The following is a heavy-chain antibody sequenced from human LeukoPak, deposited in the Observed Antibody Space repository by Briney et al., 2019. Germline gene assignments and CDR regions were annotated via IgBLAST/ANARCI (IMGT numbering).Heavy chain of an antibody. Sequence: GGSLRLSCAASGFTFSSYSMNWVRQAPGEGLVWVSRINTDGNSTRSADSVKGRFTISRDNAKNTLFLQMNSLRAEDTAVYYCAKDPVYYDFWSGYFDSWGQGTLVTVSS. V-gene: IGHV3-74*01. D-gene: IGHD3-3*01. CDR1: GFTFSSYS. CDR3: AKDPVYYDFWSGYFDS. CDR2: INTDGNST. J-gene: IGHJ4*02.